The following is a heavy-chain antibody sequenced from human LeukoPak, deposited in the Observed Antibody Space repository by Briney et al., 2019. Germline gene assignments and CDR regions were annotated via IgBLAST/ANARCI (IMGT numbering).Heavy chain of an antibody. CDR1: GYTFTGYY. CDR3: ARDPYYTNSFDY. CDR2: INPNGGGT. J-gene: IGHJ4*02. V-gene: IGHV1-2*02. Sequence: GASVKVSCKASGYTFTGYYIHWVRQAPGQGLEWMGWINPNGGGTKYAQKFQGRVTVTGDTSTNRAYMELSRLKSDDTAVYFCARDPYYTNSFDYWGQGTLVTVSS. D-gene: IGHD2/OR15-2a*01.